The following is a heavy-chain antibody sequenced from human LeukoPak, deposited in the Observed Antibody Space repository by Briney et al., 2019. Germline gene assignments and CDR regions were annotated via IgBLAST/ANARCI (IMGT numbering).Heavy chain of an antibody. D-gene: IGHD3-10*01. J-gene: IGHJ4*02. CDR3: AREIRSGRPQSFDY. Sequence: SETLSLTCAVTGYSISSGYYWGWIRQPPGRGREWIGSMYHSGSTYSNPSLKSRVTKSVDTSKNQFSLKLSSVTAADTAVYYCAREIRSGRPQSFDYWGQGTLVTVSS. V-gene: IGHV4-38-2*02. CDR1: GYSISSGYY. CDR2: MYHSGST.